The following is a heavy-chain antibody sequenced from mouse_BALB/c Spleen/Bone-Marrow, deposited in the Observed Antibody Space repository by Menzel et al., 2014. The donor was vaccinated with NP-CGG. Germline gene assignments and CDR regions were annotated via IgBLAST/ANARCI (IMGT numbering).Heavy chain of an antibody. Sequence: EVKLMESGGGLVQPGGSRKLSCAASGFTFSSFGMHWVRQAPEKGLEWVAYISTGSSTIYYADTVKGRFTISRDNTKNTLFLQMSILRSEDTAMYYCARSDGAMDYWGQGTSVTVSS. CDR3: ARSDGAMDY. CDR1: GFTFSSFG. D-gene: IGHD2-3*01. CDR2: ISTGSSTI. V-gene: IGHV5-17*02. J-gene: IGHJ4*01.